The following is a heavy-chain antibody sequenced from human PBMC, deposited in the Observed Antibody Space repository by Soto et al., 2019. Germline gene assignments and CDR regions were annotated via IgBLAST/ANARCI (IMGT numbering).Heavy chain of an antibody. CDR1: GYTFTSYG. V-gene: IGHV1-18*01. CDR2: ISAYNGNT. J-gene: IGHJ4*02. CDR3: ARPKQGLANGSRVYFDY. D-gene: IGHD6-19*01. Sequence: ASVKVSCKASGYTFTSYGISWVRQAPGQGLEWMGWISAYNGNTNYAQKLQGRVTMTTDTSTGKAYMELRSLRSDDTAVYYCARPKQGLANGSRVYFDYWGQGTLVTVSS.